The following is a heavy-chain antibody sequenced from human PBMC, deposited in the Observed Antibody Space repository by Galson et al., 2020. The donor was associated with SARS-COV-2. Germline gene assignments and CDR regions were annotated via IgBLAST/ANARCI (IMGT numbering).Heavy chain of an antibody. D-gene: IGHD6-6*01. CDR3: AKEERGSPYVFYGMDV. CDR1: GGSISSYY. CDR2: IYTSGST. J-gene: IGHJ6*02. V-gene: IGHV4-4*07. Sequence: SETLSLTCTVSGGSISSYYWSWIRQPAGKGLEWIGRIYTSGSTNYNPSLKSRVTMSVDTSKNQFSLKLSSVTAADTAVYYCAKEERGSPYVFYGMDVWGQGTTVTVSS.